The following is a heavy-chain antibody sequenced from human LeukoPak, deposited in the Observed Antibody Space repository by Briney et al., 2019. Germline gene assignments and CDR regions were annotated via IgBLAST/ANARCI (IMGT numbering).Heavy chain of an antibody. CDR3: ARDGGLEGDAFDI. D-gene: IGHD3-3*01. J-gene: IGHJ3*02. V-gene: IGHV3-48*03. Sequence: GESLRLSCAASGFTFISYEMNWVRQAPGKGLEWVSYISGSGSSVLYADSVKGRFTISRDNAKNSLWLQMNSLRDEDTAVYYCARDGGLEGDAFDIWGQGTMVTVFS. CDR1: GFTFISYE. CDR2: ISGSGSSV.